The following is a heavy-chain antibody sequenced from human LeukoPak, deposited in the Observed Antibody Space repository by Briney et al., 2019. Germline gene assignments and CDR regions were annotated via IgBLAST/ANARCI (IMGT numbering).Heavy chain of an antibody. CDR2: INHSGST. CDR1: GGSFSGYY. D-gene: IGHD2-15*01. Sequence: KPSETLSLTCAVYGGSFSGYYWSWIRQPPGKGLEWIGEINHSGSTNYNPSLKSRVTISVDTSKNQFSLKLSSVTAADTAVYYCARGYCSGGSCLGYFDYWGQGTLVTVSS. V-gene: IGHV4-34*01. CDR3: ARGYCSGGSCLGYFDY. J-gene: IGHJ4*02.